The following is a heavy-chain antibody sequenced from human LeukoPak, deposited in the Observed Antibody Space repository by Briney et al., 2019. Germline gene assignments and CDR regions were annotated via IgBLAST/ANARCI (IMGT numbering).Heavy chain of an antibody. CDR2: LFYGEST. V-gene: IGHV4-39*01. Sequence: SETLSLTCTVSGGSISSSGYYWRWTRQPPGKGLEWIESLFYGESTHNNPSRKIRFTITVDTSLTQFALSLISVTAADTSVYYCARCQVGATPSYYFYMDVWGKGTRVAVSS. CDR1: GGSISSSGYY. J-gene: IGHJ6*03. CDR3: ARCQVGATPSYYFYMDV. D-gene: IGHD1-26*01.